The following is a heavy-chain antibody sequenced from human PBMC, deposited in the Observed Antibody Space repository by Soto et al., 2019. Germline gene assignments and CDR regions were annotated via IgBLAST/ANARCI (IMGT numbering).Heavy chain of an antibody. V-gene: IGHV3-9*01. CDR3: AKDAMAQTYYYGMDV. J-gene: IGHJ6*02. CDR2: ISWNSGSI. CDR1: GFTFDDYA. D-gene: IGHD5-18*01. Sequence: EVQLVESGGGLVQPGRSLRLSCAASGFTFDDYAMHWVRQAPGKGLEWVSGISWNSGSIGYADSVKGRFTISRDNAKNSLYPQMNSLRAEDTALYYCAKDAMAQTYYYGMDVWGQGTTVTVSS.